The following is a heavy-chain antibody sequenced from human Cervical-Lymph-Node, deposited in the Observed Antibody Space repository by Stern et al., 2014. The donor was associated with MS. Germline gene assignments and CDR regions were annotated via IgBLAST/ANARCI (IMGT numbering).Heavy chain of an antibody. CDR1: GFTFNSYS. Sequence: EVQLVESGGGLVQPGGSLRLSCAASGFTFNSYSMNWVRQAPGKGLEWVSYISSSSGTIYYADSVKGRFIISRDNAKNSLYLQMNSLRAEDTAVYYCAREIGSYYPGYFDYWGQGTLATVSS. CDR2: ISSSSGTI. J-gene: IGHJ4*02. CDR3: AREIGSYYPGYFDY. V-gene: IGHV3-48*01. D-gene: IGHD1-26*01.